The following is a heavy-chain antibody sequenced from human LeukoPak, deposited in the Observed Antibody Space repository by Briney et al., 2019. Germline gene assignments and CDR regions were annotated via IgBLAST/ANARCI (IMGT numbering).Heavy chain of an antibody. CDR2: ISRSGGSA. V-gene: IGHV3-23*01. CDR1: GFTFSSYA. D-gene: IGHD2-21*02. Sequence: GGSLRLSCAASGFTFSSYAISWFRQAPGKGLEWVSAISRSGGSAYHADSVKGRFTISRDNSKNTLSLQMNALRAEDTAVYYCAKATEGGDYETDYFDYWGQGTLVTVSS. CDR3: AKATEGGDYETDYFDY. J-gene: IGHJ4*02.